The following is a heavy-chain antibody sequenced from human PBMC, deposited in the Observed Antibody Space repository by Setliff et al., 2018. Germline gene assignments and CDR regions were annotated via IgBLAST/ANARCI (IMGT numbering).Heavy chain of an antibody. V-gene: IGHV1-18*01. Sequence: ASVKVSCKSSGYTFTSYGISWVRQAPGQGLEWMGWISAYNGNTNYAQKLQGRVTMTTDTSTSTAYVELRSLRSEDTAVYYCARGGVVIARGWFDPWGQGTLVTVSS. CDR1: GYTFTSYG. CDR3: ARGGVVIARGWFDP. J-gene: IGHJ5*02. D-gene: IGHD2-21*01. CDR2: ISAYNGNT.